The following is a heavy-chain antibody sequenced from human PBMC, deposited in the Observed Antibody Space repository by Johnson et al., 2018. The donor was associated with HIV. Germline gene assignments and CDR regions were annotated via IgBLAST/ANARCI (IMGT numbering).Heavy chain of an antibody. V-gene: IGHV3-23*04. CDR3: VKDRGWNYSSFDI. CDR1: GFTFTDYA. CDR2: ISAGGGTT. Sequence: VQLVESGGDLAQPGRSLRLSCAASGFTFTDYAMSWVRQAPGKGLEWVSTISAGGGTTYYADSAKGRFFISRGTSQNALYLQMNSLRDEDTAVYYCVKDRGWNYSSFDIWGQGTTVTVSS. D-gene: IGHD1-7*01. J-gene: IGHJ3*02.